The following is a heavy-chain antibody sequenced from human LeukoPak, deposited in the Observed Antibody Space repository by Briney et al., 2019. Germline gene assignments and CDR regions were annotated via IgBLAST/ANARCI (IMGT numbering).Heavy chain of an antibody. J-gene: IGHJ3*02. CDR2: ISWNSGSI. Sequence: GGSLRLSGAASGFTFDDYAMHWVRQAPGKGLEWVSGISWNSGSIGYADSVKGRFTISRDNAKNSLYLQMNSLRAEDTALYYCAKDSGGTTIWGQGTMVTVSS. D-gene: IGHD1-1*01. CDR3: AKDSGGTTI. V-gene: IGHV3-9*01. CDR1: GFTFDDYA.